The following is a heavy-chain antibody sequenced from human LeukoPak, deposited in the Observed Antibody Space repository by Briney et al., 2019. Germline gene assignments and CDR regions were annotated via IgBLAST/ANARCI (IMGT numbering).Heavy chain of an antibody. D-gene: IGHD5-18*01. J-gene: IGHJ5*02. CDR3: ARSPMVTGIYDKWFAP. CDR2: INPNSGGT. Sequence: GASVKVSCKASGYTFTDYYMHWVRQAPGQGLEWMGWINPNSGGTNYAQKFQGRVTVTRDTSISTAYMELSRLRSDDTAVYYCARSPMVTGIYDKWFAPWGKGTLVTVSS. V-gene: IGHV1-2*02. CDR1: GYTFTDYY.